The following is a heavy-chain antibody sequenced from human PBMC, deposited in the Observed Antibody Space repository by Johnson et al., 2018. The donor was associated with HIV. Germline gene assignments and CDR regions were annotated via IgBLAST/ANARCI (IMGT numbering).Heavy chain of an antibody. CDR3: ASGWGIVVSDAFDI. CDR2: IYSGGST. CDR1: GFTVSSNY. J-gene: IGHJ3*02. V-gene: IGHV3-66*01. D-gene: IGHD6-19*01. Sequence: VQLVESGGGLVQPGGSLRLSCAASGFTVSSNYMSWVRQAPGKGLEWVSVIYSGGSTYYVDSVKGRFTISRDNAKNSLYLQMNSLRAEDTAVYYCASGWGIVVSDAFDIWGQGTMVTVSS.